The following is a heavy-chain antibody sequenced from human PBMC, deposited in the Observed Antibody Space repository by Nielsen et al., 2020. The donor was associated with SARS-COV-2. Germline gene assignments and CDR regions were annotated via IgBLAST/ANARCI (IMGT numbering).Heavy chain of an antibody. Sequence: GESLKISCAASGFTFSSYAMSWVRQAPGKGLEWVSAISGSGGSTYYADSVKGRFTISRDNSKNTLYLQMNSLRAEDTAVYYCATRRSFSHWNTLSNYYGMDVWGQGTTVTVSS. CDR3: ATRRSFSHWNTLSNYYGMDV. V-gene: IGHV3-23*01. CDR2: ISGSGGST. CDR1: GFTFSSYA. D-gene: IGHD1-1*01. J-gene: IGHJ6*02.